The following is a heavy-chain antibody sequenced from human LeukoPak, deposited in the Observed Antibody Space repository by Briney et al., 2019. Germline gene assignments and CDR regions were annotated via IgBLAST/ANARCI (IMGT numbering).Heavy chain of an antibody. CDR3: AKDKYYYGSGRNDAFDI. J-gene: IGHJ3*02. Sequence: GGSLRLSCAASGFTFSSYAMTWVRQAPGEGLEWVSTISGGGSSTYYADSVKGRFTISRDNSKKRLHLQMSSLRAEDTAVYYCAKDKYYYGSGRNDAFDIWGQGTMVIVSS. V-gene: IGHV3-23*01. CDR2: ISGGGSST. CDR1: GFTFSSYA. D-gene: IGHD3-10*01.